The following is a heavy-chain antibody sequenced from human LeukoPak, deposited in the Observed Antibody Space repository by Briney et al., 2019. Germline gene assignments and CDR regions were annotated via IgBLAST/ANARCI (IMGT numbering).Heavy chain of an antibody. D-gene: IGHD3-3*01. J-gene: IGHJ5*02. CDR3: GRDIPSGYYDH. Sequence: SETLSLTCNVSGGSINYYWNWIRQAPGKRLEWLGYIHYNGVTDYNPSLGSRVRMSVDTSNNHLSLRLTSVTAADTAVYYCGRDIPSGYYDHWGQGTLVTVSS. V-gene: IGHV4-59*01. CDR2: IHYNGVT. CDR1: GGSINYY.